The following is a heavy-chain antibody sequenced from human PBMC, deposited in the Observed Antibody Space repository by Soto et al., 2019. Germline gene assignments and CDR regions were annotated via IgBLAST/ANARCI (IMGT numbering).Heavy chain of an antibody. V-gene: IGHV1-18*01. CDR2: ISAYNGNT. CDR3: ARDWAAAVPFDY. Sequence: QVQLVQSGAEVKKPGASVKVSCKASGYTFTSYGISWVRQAPGQGLDWMGWISAYNGNTNYTQKLQGRVTMTTDTPTSTADMELRSLRSDDTAVYYCARDWAAAVPFDYWGQGTLVTVSS. CDR1: GYTFTSYG. J-gene: IGHJ4*02. D-gene: IGHD6-13*01.